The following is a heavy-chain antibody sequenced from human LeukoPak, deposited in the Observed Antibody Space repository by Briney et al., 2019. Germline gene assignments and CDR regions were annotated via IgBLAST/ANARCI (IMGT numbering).Heavy chain of an antibody. CDR3: ARAQTYGDYRLLLDY. CDR1: GFTFGDYG. CDR2: LNWDGGTT. J-gene: IGHJ4*02. V-gene: IGHV3-20*04. D-gene: IGHD4-17*01. Sequence: GGSLRLSCAASGFTFGDYGMSWVRQAPGKGLEWVSGLNWDGGTTGHADSVKGRFTISRDNAKNSLYLQTNSLRAEDTALYYCARAQTYGDYRLLLDYWGQGTLVTVSS.